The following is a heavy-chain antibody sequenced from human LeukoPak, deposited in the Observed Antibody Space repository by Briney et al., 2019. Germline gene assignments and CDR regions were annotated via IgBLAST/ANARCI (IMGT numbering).Heavy chain of an antibody. CDR2: IKQGGSEK. Sequence: PGGSLRLSCAASGFTFSSYWMSWVRQAPGKGLEWVANIKQGGSEKNHVDSVKGRFTISRDNAKNSLYLQMNSLRAEDTAVYYCAISKARGRYDPWGQGTLVTVSS. CDR3: AISKARGRYDP. J-gene: IGHJ5*02. D-gene: IGHD5-12*01. V-gene: IGHV3-7*01. CDR1: GFTFSSYW.